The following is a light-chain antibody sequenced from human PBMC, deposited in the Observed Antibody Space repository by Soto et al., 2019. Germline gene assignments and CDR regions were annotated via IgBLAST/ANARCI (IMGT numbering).Light chain of an antibody. Sequence: EIVLTQSPGTLYLSPGERATLSCRASQSVSSSYLAWYQQKPGQAPRLLFYGASSRATGIPDRFSGSGSGTDFPVTISSLEPEDFAVYYCHQYGSSPLYTFDQGTKLETK. CDR2: GAS. CDR1: QSVSSSY. V-gene: IGKV3-20*01. CDR3: HQYGSSPLYT. J-gene: IGKJ2*01.